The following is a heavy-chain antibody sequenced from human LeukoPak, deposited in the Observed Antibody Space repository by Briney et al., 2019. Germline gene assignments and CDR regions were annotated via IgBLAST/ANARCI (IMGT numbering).Heavy chain of an antibody. V-gene: IGHV3-21*01. CDR3: MGDYCTSTSCSTTF. CDR1: GFSFRDYS. J-gene: IGHJ4*02. Sequence: GGSLRLSCDASGFSFRDYSMNWVRQAPGKGLEWVSSISNTRTYIYYADSVKGRFTISRDNAKRSLYLQMNSLRAEDTAVYYCMGDYCTSTSCSTTFWGPGTLVTVSS. D-gene: IGHD2-2*02. CDR2: ISNTRTYI.